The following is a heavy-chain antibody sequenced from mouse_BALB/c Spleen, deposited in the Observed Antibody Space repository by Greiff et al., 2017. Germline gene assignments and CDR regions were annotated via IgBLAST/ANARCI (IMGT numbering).Heavy chain of an antibody. V-gene: IGHV1-80*01. CDR1: GYAFSSYW. Sequence: QVQLKESGAELVRPGSSVKISCKASGYAFSSYWMNWVKQRPGQGLEWIGQIYPGDGDTNYNGKFKGKATLTADKSSSTAYMQLRSLTSEDCAVYCVAREAYWGQGTLVTVSA. CDR3: AREAY. CDR2: IYPGDGDT. J-gene: IGHJ3*01.